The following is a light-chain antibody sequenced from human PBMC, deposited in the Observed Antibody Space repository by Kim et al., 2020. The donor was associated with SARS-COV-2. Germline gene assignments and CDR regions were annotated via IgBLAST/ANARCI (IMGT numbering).Light chain of an antibody. Sequence: SSELTQDPAVSVALGQTVRITCQGDSLRSYYASWYQQKPGQAPVLVIYGKNNRPSGIPDRFSGSSSGNTASLTITGAQAEDEADYHCISRDSSGNHRVFG. CDR1: SLRSYY. CDR2: GKN. J-gene: IGLJ3*02. V-gene: IGLV3-19*01. CDR3: ISRDSSGNHRV.